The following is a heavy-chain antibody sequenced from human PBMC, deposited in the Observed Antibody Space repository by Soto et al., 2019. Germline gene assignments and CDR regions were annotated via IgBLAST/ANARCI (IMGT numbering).Heavy chain of an antibody. D-gene: IGHD6-13*01. J-gene: IGHJ6*03. CDR2: IYSGGST. CDR3: ARDTTGAAAGNYYYYYYMDV. V-gene: IGHV3-66*01. CDR1: GFTVSSNY. Sequence: HHGGSLRLSCAASGFTVSSNYMSWVRQAPGKGLEWVSVIYSGGSTYYADSVKGRFTISRDNSKNTLYLQMNSLRAEDTAVYYCARDTTGAAAGNYYYYYYMDVWGKGTTVTVSS.